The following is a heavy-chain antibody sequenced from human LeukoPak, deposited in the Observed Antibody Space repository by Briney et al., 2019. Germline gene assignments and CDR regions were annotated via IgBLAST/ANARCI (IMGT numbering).Heavy chain of an antibody. D-gene: IGHD3-9*01. Sequence: PGGSLRLSCAASGFTFSSFAMTWVRQAPGKGLEWVSTINNSGDSTYYGDSVKGRFTISRDNSKNPLYLQMNSLRAEATAVYYCAKDHSSYDILTGYPLTWGQGTLVTVSS. CDR2: INNSGDST. J-gene: IGHJ5*02. CDR3: AKDHSSYDILTGYPLT. V-gene: IGHV3-23*01. CDR1: GFTFSSFA.